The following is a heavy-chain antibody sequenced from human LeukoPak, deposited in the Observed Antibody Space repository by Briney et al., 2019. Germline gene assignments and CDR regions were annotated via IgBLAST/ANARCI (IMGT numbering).Heavy chain of an antibody. V-gene: IGHV3-21*01. D-gene: IGHD1-1*01. Sequence: GGSLRLSCAASGFTVSSNYMTWVRQTPGEGLEWVSSISTRDTFINYADSVKGRFTISRDNAKNSLFLQMTSLRAEDTAMYYCARWKPRSDALDVWGKGTMVMVSS. CDR2: ISTRDTFI. CDR3: ARWKPRSDALDV. J-gene: IGHJ3*01. CDR1: GFTVSSNY.